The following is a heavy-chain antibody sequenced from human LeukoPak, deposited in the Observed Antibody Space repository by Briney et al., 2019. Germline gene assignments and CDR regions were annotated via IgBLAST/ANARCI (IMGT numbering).Heavy chain of an antibody. J-gene: IGHJ4*02. V-gene: IGHV3-23*01. CDR2: ISGSGGST. Sequence: PGGSLRLSCAASGFTFSSYAMSWVRQAPGKGLEWVSAISGSGGSTYYADSVKRRFTISRDNSKNTLYLQMNSLRAEDTAIYYCAKGGTVIARLIASDWGQGTLVTVSS. CDR1: GFTFSSYA. D-gene: IGHD6-6*01. CDR3: AKGGTVIARLIASD.